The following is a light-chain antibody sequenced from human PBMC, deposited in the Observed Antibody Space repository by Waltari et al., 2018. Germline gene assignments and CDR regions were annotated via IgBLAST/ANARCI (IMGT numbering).Light chain of an antibody. V-gene: IGLV7-46*01. Sequence: QAVVTQEPSLTVSPGGTVTLTCGSSAGAVPSGLYPYWFQQKPGQAPRTLIYDTSNKHPGPPARFSGSLLGGKAALTLSGAQPEDEAEYYCLISYSGVGVFGGGTKLTVL. CDR1: AGAVPSGLY. CDR3: LISYSGVGV. CDR2: DTS. J-gene: IGLJ3*02.